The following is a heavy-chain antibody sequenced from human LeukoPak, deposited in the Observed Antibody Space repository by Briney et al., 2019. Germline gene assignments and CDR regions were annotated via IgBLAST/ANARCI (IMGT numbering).Heavy chain of an antibody. D-gene: IGHD2-15*01. J-gene: IGHJ6*02. CDR1: GFTFSSYG. V-gene: IGHV3-33*01. Sequence: PGGSLRLSCAASGFTFSSYGMHWVRQAPGKGLEWVAVIWYDGNNKYYADSVKGRFTISRDNSKNTLYLQMNSLRAEDTAVYYCARVSCSGGSCYPYSYYDMDVWGQGTTVTVSS. CDR2: IWYDGNNK. CDR3: ARVSCSGGSCYPYSYYDMDV.